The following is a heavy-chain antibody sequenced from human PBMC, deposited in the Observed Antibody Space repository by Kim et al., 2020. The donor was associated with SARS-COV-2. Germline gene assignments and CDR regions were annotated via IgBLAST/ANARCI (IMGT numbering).Heavy chain of an antibody. CDR3: ARVSEVFSGSYSLGYYYYMDV. J-gene: IGHJ6*03. CDR2: IIPILGIA. Sequence: SVKVSCKASGGTFSSYAISWVRQAPGQGLEWMGRIIPILGIANYAQKFQGRVTITADKSTSTAYMELSSLRSEDTAVYYCARVSEVFSGSYSLGYYYYMDVWGKGTTVTVSS. D-gene: IGHD1-26*01. CDR1: GGTFSSYA. V-gene: IGHV1-69*04.